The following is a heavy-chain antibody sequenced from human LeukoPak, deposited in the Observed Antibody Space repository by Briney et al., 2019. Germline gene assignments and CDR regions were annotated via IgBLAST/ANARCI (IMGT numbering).Heavy chain of an antibody. CDR3: ARDRGTYYYDSSGYPFDY. CDR2: IIPIFGTA. J-gene: IGHJ4*02. CDR1: GGTFSSYA. D-gene: IGHD3-22*01. Sequence: SVKVSCKASGGTFSSYAISWVRQAPGQGLEWMGGIIPIFGTANYAQKFQGRVTITAAESTSTAYMELSSLRSEDTAVYYCARDRGTYYYDSSGYPFDYWGQGTLVTVSS. V-gene: IGHV1-69*13.